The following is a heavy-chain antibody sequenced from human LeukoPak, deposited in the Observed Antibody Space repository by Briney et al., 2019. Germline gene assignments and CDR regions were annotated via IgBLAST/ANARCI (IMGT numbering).Heavy chain of an antibody. CDR2: ISYDGSNK. D-gene: IGHD3-10*01. J-gene: IGHJ4*02. CDR3: ATDSSGSYSPFDY. CDR1: GFTFSSYG. V-gene: IGHV3-30*03. Sequence: PGRSLRLSCAASGFTFSSYGMHWVRQAPGKGLEWVAVISYDGSNKYYADSVKGRFTISRDNSKNTLYLQMNSLRAEDTAVYYCATDSSGSYSPFDYWGQGTLVTVSS.